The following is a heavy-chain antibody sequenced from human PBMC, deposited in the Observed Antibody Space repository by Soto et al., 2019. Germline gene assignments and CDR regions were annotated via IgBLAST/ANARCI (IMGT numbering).Heavy chain of an antibody. CDR2: ISGSGNTV. V-gene: IGHV3-11*01. J-gene: IGHJ4*01. Sequence: GGSLRLSCAASGFTFIDYYMSWVRQTPEKGLEWVSYISGSGNTVYYADSVRGRFTISRDNAKNSLYLQMNNLRADDTAVYYCANPEVYYAFWSGPFDYWGQEHRSPSP. D-gene: IGHD3-3*01. CDR3: ANPEVYYAFWSGPFDY. CDR1: GFTFIDYY.